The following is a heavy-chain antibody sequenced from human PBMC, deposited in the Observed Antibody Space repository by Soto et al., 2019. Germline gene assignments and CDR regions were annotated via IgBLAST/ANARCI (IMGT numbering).Heavy chain of an antibody. CDR1: GGTFNTLS. V-gene: IGHV1-69*06. CDR3: TTRDQGRFDH. J-gene: IGHJ4*02. Sequence: QVLLVQSGAEGKRPGSLAKVSCKPSGGTFNTLSINWVRQAPGQGLEWVGAIIPLFDSTNYAQKFQDRVTITADKSMDTAYLELNNLRSDDTAVYYCTTRDQGRFDHWGQGTPLTVSS. CDR2: IIPLFDST.